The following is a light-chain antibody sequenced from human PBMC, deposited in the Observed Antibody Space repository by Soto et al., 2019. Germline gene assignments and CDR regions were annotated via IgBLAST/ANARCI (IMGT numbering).Light chain of an antibody. J-gene: IGKJ2*01. V-gene: IGKV4-1*01. Sequence: DIVMTQSPDSLAVSLGERATIKCKSSRSLLYSSNTKNYLAWYQHRPGQPPKLLFYWASTRESGVPDRFSGGGSGTDFTLTINSLQAEDVAVYYCQQYYSTPYTFGQETKLEIK. CDR2: WAS. CDR3: QQYYSTPYT. CDR1: RSLLYSSNTKNY.